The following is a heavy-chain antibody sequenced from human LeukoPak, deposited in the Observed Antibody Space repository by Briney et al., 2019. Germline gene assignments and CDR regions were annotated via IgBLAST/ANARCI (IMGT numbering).Heavy chain of an antibody. Sequence: PGGSLRLSWAASGFTVSSNYMSWVRQAPGRGLEWVANIKQDGSEKYYVDSVKGRFTISRDNAKNSLYLQMNSPRAEDTVVYYCVRDTGDYFDHWGQGTLVTVSS. CDR1: GFTVSSNY. CDR3: VRDTGDYFDH. CDR2: IKQDGSEK. J-gene: IGHJ4*02. V-gene: IGHV3-7*01. D-gene: IGHD4-4*01.